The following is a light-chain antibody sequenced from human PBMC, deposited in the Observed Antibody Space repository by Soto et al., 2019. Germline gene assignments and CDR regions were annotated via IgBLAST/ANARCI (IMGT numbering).Light chain of an antibody. CDR2: EVS. Sequence: QSALTQPASVSGSPGQSITISCTGTSSDVGGYDYVSWYQQHPSKAPKLIIYEVSDRPAGVSNRFSGSKSGNTASLTISGLHAEDEADYYCSSYTSINTLMFGGGTKLTVL. CDR3: SSYTSINTLM. V-gene: IGLV2-14*01. J-gene: IGLJ3*02. CDR1: SSDVGGYDY.